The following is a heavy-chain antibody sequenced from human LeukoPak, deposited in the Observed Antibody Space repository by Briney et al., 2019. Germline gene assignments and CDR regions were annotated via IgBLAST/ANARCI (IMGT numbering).Heavy chain of an antibody. V-gene: IGHV3-15*07. Sequence: GGSLRLSCAVSGLKFTDAWMNWVRQAPGKGLEWVGRIKSKGSGGTIDYAAPVKGRFTISRDDSKNTLYLQMNSLKTEDTAVYYCTWDSSGFYLLDSWGQGTLVTVSS. J-gene: IGHJ4*02. CDR1: GLKFTDAW. D-gene: IGHD3-22*01. CDR3: TWDSSGFYLLDS. CDR2: IKSKGSGGTI.